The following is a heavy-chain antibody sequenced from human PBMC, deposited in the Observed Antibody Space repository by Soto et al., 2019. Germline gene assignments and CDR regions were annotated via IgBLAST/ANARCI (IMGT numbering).Heavy chain of an antibody. CDR1: GGSINSYY. V-gene: IGHV4-59*08. CDR3: ARHDDCKGSPCSTGRWFAS. CDR2: IYYSGAT. J-gene: IGHJ5*01. Sequence: SETLSLTCTVSGGSINSYYGSWIRQSPGKGLEWIGFIYYSGATEYNPSLRSRVTISLDTSKTQVSLNLVSVTAADKAIYYCARHDDCKGSPCSTGRWFASWGQGALVTVSS. D-gene: IGHD3-10*01.